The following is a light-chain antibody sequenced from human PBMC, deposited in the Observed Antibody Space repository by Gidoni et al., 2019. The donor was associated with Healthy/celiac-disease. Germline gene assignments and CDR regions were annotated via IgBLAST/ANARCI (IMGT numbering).Light chain of an antibody. CDR1: QSLLHSNGYNY. J-gene: IGKJ1*01. Sequence: DIVMTQSPLSLPVTPGEPASISCRSSQSLLHSNGYNYLDWYLQKPGQSPQLLIYLGSNRASGVPDRFSGRGSGTDFTLKISRVEAEDVGVYYCMQALQTPLAFXQXTKVEIK. CDR2: LGS. CDR3: MQALQTPLA. V-gene: IGKV2-28*01.